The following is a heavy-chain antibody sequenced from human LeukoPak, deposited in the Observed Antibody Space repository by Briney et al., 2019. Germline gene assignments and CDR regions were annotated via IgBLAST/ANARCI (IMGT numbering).Heavy chain of an antibody. J-gene: IGHJ4*02. CDR3: AKEGCTSTSCASDY. V-gene: IGHV3-23*01. D-gene: IGHD2-8*01. CDR2: ISGSGGST. CDR1: GFTFSTYA. Sequence: PGGSLRLSCAASGFTFSTYAMSWVRQAPGKGLEWVSAISGSGGSTYYADSVKGRFTISRDNSKNTLYLQMDSLRAEDTAVYYCAKEGCTSTSCASDYWGQGALVAVSS.